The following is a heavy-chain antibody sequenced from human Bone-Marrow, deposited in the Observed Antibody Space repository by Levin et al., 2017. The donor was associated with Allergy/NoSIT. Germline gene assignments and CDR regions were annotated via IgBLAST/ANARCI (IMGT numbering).Heavy chain of an antibody. CDR3: ARDHHPHEVGGTTFNY. D-gene: IGHD1-26*01. CDR1: GFTFDSYA. J-gene: IGHJ4*02. CDR2: ISYDGSNE. V-gene: IGHV3-30*04. Sequence: GGSLRLSCAASGFTFDSYAMHWVRQAPGKGLEWVAVISYDGSNEFHADSVKGRFTISRDNSKNTLYLQMNSLRPDDTAFYYCARDHHPHEVGGTTFNYWGQGTLVTVSS.